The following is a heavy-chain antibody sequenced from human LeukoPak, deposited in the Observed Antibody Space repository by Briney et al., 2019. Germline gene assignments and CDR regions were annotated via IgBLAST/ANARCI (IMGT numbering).Heavy chain of an antibody. J-gene: IGHJ4*02. CDR3: ARSKIVGATPFDY. V-gene: IGHV4-59*01. Sequence: PSETLSLTCTVSGGSISSYYWSWIRQPPGKGLEWIGYIYYSGSTNYNPSLKSRVTISVDTSKNQFSLKLSSVTAADTAVYYCARSKIVGATPFDYWGQGTLVTVSS. CDR2: IYYSGST. CDR1: GGSISSYY. D-gene: IGHD1-26*01.